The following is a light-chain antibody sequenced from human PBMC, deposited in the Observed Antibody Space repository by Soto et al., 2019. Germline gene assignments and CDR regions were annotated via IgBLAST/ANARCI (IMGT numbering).Light chain of an antibody. J-gene: IGKJ2*01. CDR3: QRYGSPPLYT. V-gene: IGKV3-20*01. CDR2: GAS. Sequence: EIVLTQSPGTLSLSPGEGATLSCRASQSVSSTYLAWYQQKPGQAPRLLIYGASSRATDIPDRFSGSGSGTDFTLTISRLEPEDFAVYYCQRYGSPPLYTFVQGTKLEIK. CDR1: QSVSSTY.